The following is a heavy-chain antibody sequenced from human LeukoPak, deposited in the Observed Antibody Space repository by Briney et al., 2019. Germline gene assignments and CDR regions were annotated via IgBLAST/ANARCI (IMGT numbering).Heavy chain of an antibody. J-gene: IGHJ4*02. V-gene: IGHV4-30-4*01. CDR1: GGSISSGDYY. CDR2: IYYSGST. CDR3: ARDGSSRYYFDY. Sequence: PSQTLSLTCTVSGGSISSGDYYWSWIRQPPGKGLEWIGYIYYSGSTYYNPSLKSRVTISVDTSKNQFSLKLSSVTAADTAVYYCARDGSSRYYFDYWGQGTLVTVSS. D-gene: IGHD6-13*01.